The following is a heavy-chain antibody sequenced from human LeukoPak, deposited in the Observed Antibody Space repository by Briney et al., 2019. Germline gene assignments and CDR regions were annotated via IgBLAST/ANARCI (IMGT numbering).Heavy chain of an antibody. J-gene: IGHJ4*02. CDR3: ARAKVDDYIWGSYRYTFKYYFDY. CDR1: GYTFTGYY. V-gene: IGHV1-2*02. CDR2: INPNSGGT. Sequence: ASVKVSCKASGYTFTGYYMHWVRQAPGQGGEWMGWINPNSGGTNYAQKFQGRVTMTRDTSSSTAYMELSRLRSDDTAVYYCARAKVDDYIWGSYRYTFKYYFDYWGQGTLVTVSS. D-gene: IGHD3-16*02.